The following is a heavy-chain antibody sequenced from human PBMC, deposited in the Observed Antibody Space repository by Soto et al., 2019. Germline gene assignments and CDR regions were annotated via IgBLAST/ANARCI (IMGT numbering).Heavy chain of an antibody. CDR2: IYYSGST. CDR1: GGSISSSSYY. Sequence: QLQLQESGPGLVKPSETLSLTCTVSGGSISSSSYYWGWIRQPPGKGLEWIGSIYYSGSTYYNPSLKSRVTISVDTSKNQFSLKLSSVTAADTAVYYCAIYPKAYCGGDCYFDYWGQGTLVTVSS. J-gene: IGHJ4*02. D-gene: IGHD2-21*02. CDR3: AIYPKAYCGGDCYFDY. V-gene: IGHV4-39*01.